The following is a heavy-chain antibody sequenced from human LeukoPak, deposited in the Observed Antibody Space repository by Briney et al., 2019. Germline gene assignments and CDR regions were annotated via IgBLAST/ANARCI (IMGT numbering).Heavy chain of an antibody. V-gene: IGHV3-30*02. CDR3: AKPSYGSGIFDY. Sequence: PGGSLRLSCAASGFTFSTYGMHWVRQAPGKGLEWVAFIRYDGSKKYYADSVKGRFIISRDNSKNTLYLQMNSLRTEDTAVYYCAKPSYGSGIFDYWGQGSLVTVSS. CDR2: IRYDGSKK. CDR1: GFTFSTYG. J-gene: IGHJ4*02. D-gene: IGHD3-10*01.